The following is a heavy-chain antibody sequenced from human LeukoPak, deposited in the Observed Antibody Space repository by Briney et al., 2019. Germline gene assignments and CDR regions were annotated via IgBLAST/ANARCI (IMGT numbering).Heavy chain of an antibody. CDR3: ARVYYDNPPDY. CDR2: ISYDGSNK. CDR1: GFTFSSYA. D-gene: IGHD3-22*01. Sequence: GGFLRLSCAASGFTFSSYAMHWVRQAPGKGLEWVAVISYDGSNKYYADSVKGRFTISRDNSKNTLYLQMNSLRAEDTAVYYCARVYYDNPPDYWGQGTLVTVSS. V-gene: IGHV3-30*04. J-gene: IGHJ4*02.